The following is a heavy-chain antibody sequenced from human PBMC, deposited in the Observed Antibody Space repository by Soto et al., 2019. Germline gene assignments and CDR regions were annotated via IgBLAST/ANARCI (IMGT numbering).Heavy chain of an antibody. CDR3: ARARWYDAFDV. CDR1: GFFISSGNY. V-gene: IGHV4-38-2*01. Sequence: SETLSLTCAVSGFFISSGNYWGWIRKPPGKGLEWIGSIFHGGNTYYNPALKSRVTISVDMSKNQFSPKLNSVTAADTAVYYCARARWYDAFDVWGQGTVVTVSS. J-gene: IGHJ3*01. CDR2: IFHGGNT. D-gene: IGHD2-15*01.